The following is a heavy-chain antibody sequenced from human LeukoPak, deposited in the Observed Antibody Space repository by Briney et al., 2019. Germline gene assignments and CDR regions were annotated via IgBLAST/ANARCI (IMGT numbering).Heavy chain of an antibody. D-gene: IGHD1/OR15-1a*01. CDR2: ITGSGDST. V-gene: IGHV3-23*01. Sequence: PGGSLRLSCAASGFTFSSYAMSWVRQAPGKGLEWVSTITGSGDSTDYADSVKGRFTISRDNAKNMLYLQVNSLRVEDTAVYYCARRTSYYFPYWGQGTLVTVSS. CDR3: ARRTSYYFPY. CDR1: GFTFSSYA. J-gene: IGHJ4*02.